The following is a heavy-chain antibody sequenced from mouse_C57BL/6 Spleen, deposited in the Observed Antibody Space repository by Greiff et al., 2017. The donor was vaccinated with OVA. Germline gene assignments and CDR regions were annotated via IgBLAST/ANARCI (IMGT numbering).Heavy chain of an antibody. V-gene: IGHV3-6*01. J-gene: IGHJ3*01. CDR2: IREDGST. CDR3: ARNRDYGSSPFAY. D-gene: IGHD1-1*01. CDR1: GYSITSGYY. Sequence: ESGPGLVKPSPSLSFTCSATGYSITSGYYWNWKRQSPGNKLECMGYIREDGSTNYNPSLKNRTSITRDTSKNQFFLKLNSVTTEDTATYYYARNRDYGSSPFAYWGQGTLVTVSA.